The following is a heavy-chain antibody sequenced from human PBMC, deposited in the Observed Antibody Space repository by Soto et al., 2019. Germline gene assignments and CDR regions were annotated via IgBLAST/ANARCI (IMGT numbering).Heavy chain of an antibody. V-gene: IGHV3-23*01. CDR2: ISGSSGST. CDR1: GFTFSSYA. J-gene: IGHJ4*02. D-gene: IGHD1-1*01. Sequence: PGGSLRLSCVASGFTFSSYAMSWVLQAPGKGLEWVSAISGSSGSTYYAYSVKGRFTISRDNSKNTLYLQMSRLRAEDTAVYYCAKCDWNDYYFDYWGQGTLVTVSS. CDR3: AKCDWNDYYFDY.